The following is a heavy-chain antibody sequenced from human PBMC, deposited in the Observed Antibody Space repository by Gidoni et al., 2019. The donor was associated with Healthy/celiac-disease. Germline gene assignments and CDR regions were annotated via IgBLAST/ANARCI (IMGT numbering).Heavy chain of an antibody. CDR1: GFTFSSHG. D-gene: IGHD2-15*01. J-gene: IGHJ3*02. V-gene: IGHV3-30*03. CDR3: ATFDIVVVAGVAFDI. Sequence: QVQLVESGGGVVQPGRSLRLSCAASGFTFSSHGMHWVRQAPGKGLEWVAVISYDGSNKYYADSVKGRFTISRDNSKNTLYLQMNSLRAEDTAVYYCATFDIVVVAGVAFDIWGQGTMVTVSS. CDR2: ISYDGSNK.